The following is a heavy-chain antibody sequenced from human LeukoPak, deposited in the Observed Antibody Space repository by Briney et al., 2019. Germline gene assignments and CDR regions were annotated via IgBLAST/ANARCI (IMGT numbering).Heavy chain of an antibody. D-gene: IGHD3-22*01. CDR3: ARGLDDNSGHAFDV. CDR1: GGSFSGYY. V-gene: IGHV4-34*01. J-gene: IGHJ3*01. CDR2: INHSGST. Sequence: TSETLSLTCAVYGGSFSGYYWSWIRQPPGKGLEWIGEINHSGSTNYNPSLKSRATISVDTSKNQFSLKLTSVTAADTAVYYCARGLDDNSGHAFDVWGQGTMVIVSS.